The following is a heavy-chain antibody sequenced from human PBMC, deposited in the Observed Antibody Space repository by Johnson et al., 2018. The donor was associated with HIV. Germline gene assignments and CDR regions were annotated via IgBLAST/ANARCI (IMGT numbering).Heavy chain of an antibody. J-gene: IGHJ3*02. V-gene: IGHV3-48*04. CDR2: ISSGGIII. CDR1: GFTFDNYG. Sequence: VQLLESGGGVVRPGGSLRLSCAASGFTFDNYGMSWVRQAPGKGLEWVSYISSGGIIIYYADSVKGRFTISRDNAKNSLYLQMNSLRAEDTAVYYWAREGTWVSNDAFDIWGQGTMVTVSS. CDR3: AREGTWVSNDAFDI. D-gene: IGHD6-13*01.